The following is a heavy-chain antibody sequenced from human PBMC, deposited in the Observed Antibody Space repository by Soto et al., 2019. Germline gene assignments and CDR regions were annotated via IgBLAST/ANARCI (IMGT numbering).Heavy chain of an antibody. CDR3: ARDSRKGRGVLRFGESPGYGLDV. D-gene: IGHD3-10*01. Sequence: QVQLVESGGGVVQPGTSLRLSCAASGFRFDYSGMQWVRQAPGKGLEWVAIIWYDGTNKAYGDSVKGRFTISRDNAKNTLYLQMSSLRAEDTAVYYCARDSRKGRGVLRFGESPGYGLDVWGHGTTVIVSS. CDR1: GFRFDYSG. V-gene: IGHV3-33*01. CDR2: IWYDGTNK. J-gene: IGHJ6*02.